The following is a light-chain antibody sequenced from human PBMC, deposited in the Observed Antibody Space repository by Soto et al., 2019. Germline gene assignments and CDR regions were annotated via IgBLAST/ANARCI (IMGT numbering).Light chain of an antibody. Sequence: QSVLTQPASVSGSPGQSITISCTVTSSDVGSYNYVSWYQHHPGKAPKLMISEVSNRPSGVSNRFSGSKSGNTASLTISGLQTEDEADSYCSSFTSSSTGFFVFGTGTKVTVL. J-gene: IGLJ1*01. CDR3: SSFTSSSTGFFV. V-gene: IGLV2-14*01. CDR2: EVS. CDR1: SSDVGSYNY.